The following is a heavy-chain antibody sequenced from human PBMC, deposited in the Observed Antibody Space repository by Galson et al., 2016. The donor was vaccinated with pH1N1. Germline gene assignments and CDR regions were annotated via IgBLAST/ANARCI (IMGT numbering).Heavy chain of an antibody. D-gene: IGHD6-13*01. CDR1: GFIFSDHW. CDR2: TNQDGSQK. CDR3: VRAIGAAASF. Sequence: SLRLSCAASGFIFSDHWMSWVRQAPDKGLEWVANTNQDGSQKYYADSVRGRFTISRDNAKNSVSLQMNSLRPDDTGVYYCVRAIGAAASFWGQGTLVTDSS. V-gene: IGHV3-7*01. J-gene: IGHJ4*02.